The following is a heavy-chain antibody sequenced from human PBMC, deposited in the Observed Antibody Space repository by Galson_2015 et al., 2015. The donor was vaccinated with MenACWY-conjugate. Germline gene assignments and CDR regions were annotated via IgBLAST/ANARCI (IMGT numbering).Heavy chain of an antibody. D-gene: IGHD3-22*01. CDR1: GFTFSSYA. CDR3: ARAYHYDSSGLYRGYFQH. V-gene: IGHV3-23*01. J-gene: IGHJ1*01. Sequence: SLRLSCAASGFTFSSYAMSWVRQAPGKGLEWVSAISGSGGSTYYADSVKGRFTISRDNSKNTLYLQMNSLRAEDTAVYYCARAYHYDSSGLYRGYFQHWGQGTLVTVSS. CDR2: ISGSGGST.